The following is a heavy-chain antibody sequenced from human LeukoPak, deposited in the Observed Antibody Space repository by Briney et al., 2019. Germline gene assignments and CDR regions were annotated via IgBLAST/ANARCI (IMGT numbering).Heavy chain of an antibody. CDR1: GGSFSGYY. CDR3: ARAGLGGYSYGMGYYYYGMDV. Sequence: SETLSLTCAVYGGSFSGYYWSWIRQPPGKGLEWIGEINHSGSTNYNPSLKSRVTISVDTSKNQFSLKLSSVTAADTAVYYCARAGLGGYSYGMGYYYYGMDVWGQGTTVTVSS. J-gene: IGHJ6*02. D-gene: IGHD5-18*01. V-gene: IGHV4-34*01. CDR2: INHSGST.